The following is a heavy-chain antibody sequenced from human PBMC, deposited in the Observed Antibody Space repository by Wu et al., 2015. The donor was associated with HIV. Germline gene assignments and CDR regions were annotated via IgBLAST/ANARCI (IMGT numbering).Heavy chain of an antibody. CDR2: FDAEDGET. J-gene: IGHJ3*02. Sequence: QVHLVQSGAEVKKPGASVKVSCKVSGYILSKLSIHWVRQAPAKGLEWMGGFDAEDGETIYAQKFRGRVTMTEDTSTDIAYMELSGLRSEDTAMYYCSTGLNSYAFDIWGQGTMVTVSS. CDR1: GYILSKLS. CDR3: STGLNSYAFDI. V-gene: IGHV1-24*01. D-gene: IGHD5-24*01.